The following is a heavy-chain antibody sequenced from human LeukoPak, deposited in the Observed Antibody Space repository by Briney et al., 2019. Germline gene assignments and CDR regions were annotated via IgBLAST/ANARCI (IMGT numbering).Heavy chain of an antibody. Sequence: PSETLSLTCTVSGGSISSSSYYWGWIRQPPGKGLEWIGSIYYSGSTYYNPSLKSRGTISVDTSKSQFSLKLSSVTAADTAVYYCARHIVATITGVDYWGQGTLVTVSS. J-gene: IGHJ4*02. CDR1: GGSISSSSYY. V-gene: IGHV4-39*01. CDR2: IYYSGST. CDR3: ARHIVATITGVDY. D-gene: IGHD5-12*01.